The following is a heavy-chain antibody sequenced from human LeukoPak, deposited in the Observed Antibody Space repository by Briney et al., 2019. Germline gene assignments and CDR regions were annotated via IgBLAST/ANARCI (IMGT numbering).Heavy chain of an antibody. CDR3: ARVDILTGYYRGFDH. D-gene: IGHD3-9*01. Sequence: SEALSLTCTVSGGSISSGDYYWSWIRQPPGKGLEWIGYIYYSGSTYYNPPLKSRVTISVDTSKNQFSLKLSSVTAADTAVYYCARVDILTGYYRGFDHWGQGTLVTVSS. V-gene: IGHV4-30-4*02. CDR1: GGSISSGDYY. J-gene: IGHJ4*02. CDR2: IYYSGST.